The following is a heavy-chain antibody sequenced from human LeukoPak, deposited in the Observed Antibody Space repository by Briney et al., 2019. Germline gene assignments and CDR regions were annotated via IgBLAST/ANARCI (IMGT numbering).Heavy chain of an antibody. Sequence: GGSLRLSCAASGFTLSSYSMNWVRQAPGKGLEWVSSISSSSSYIYYADSVKGRFTISRDNAKNSLYLQMNSLRAEDTAVYYCARSEGDYNFDYWGQGTLVTVSS. CDR1: GFTLSSYS. J-gene: IGHJ4*02. D-gene: IGHD4-17*01. CDR2: ISSSSSYI. CDR3: ARSEGDYNFDY. V-gene: IGHV3-21*01.